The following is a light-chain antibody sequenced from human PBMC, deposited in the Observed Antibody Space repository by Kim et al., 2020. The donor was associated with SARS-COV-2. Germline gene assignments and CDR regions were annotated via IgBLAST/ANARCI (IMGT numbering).Light chain of an antibody. J-gene: IGLJ3*02. CDR1: NIGSKS. CDR2: YDS. Sequence: SYELTQPPSVSVAPGKTARITCGGNNIGSKSVHWYQQKPGQAPVLVIYYDSDRPSGIPERFSGSNSGNTATLTISRVEAGDEADYYCQAWDSRSDKWVFG. CDR3: QAWDSRSDKWV. V-gene: IGLV3-21*04.